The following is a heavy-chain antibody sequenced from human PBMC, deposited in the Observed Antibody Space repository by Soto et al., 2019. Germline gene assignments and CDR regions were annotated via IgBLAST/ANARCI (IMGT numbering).Heavy chain of an antibody. D-gene: IGHD2-15*01. J-gene: IGHJ4*02. CDR1: GYTFTGYY. CDR3: ARDLAKGGGSAGFDY. Sequence: QVQLVQSGAEVKKPGASVRVSCKASGYTFTGYYIHWVRQAPGQGLEWMGWINPNSGGTKYPQKFQGRATMTRYTSIRTVYMSLTGLKSDDTAVYFCARDLAKGGGSAGFDYWGQGTLVAVSS. V-gene: IGHV1-2*02. CDR2: INPNSGGT.